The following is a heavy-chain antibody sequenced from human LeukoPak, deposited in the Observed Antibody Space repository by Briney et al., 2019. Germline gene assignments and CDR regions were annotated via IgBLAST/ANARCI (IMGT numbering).Heavy chain of an antibody. D-gene: IGHD5-18*01. CDR3: ARRYNYGYFDY. Sequence: SETLSLTCTVSGGSISSSSYYWGWIRQPPGKGLEWIGSFYYSESTYYNPPLKSRVTISVDTSKNQFSLNLTSVTAADTAVYYCARRYNYGYFDYWGQGTLVTVSS. CDR2: FYYSEST. J-gene: IGHJ4*02. V-gene: IGHV4-39*01. CDR1: GGSISSSSYY.